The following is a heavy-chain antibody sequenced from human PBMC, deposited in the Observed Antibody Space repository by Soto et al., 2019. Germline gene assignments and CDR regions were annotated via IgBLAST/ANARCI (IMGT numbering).Heavy chain of an antibody. CDR1: GFTFSSYA. D-gene: IGHD3-16*01. CDR3: TKDLWPYLPAGGEFDS. Sequence: EVQLLESGGGLVQPGGSVRLSCAASGFTFSSYAKSWVRQAPGKGLEWVSAISGSAGSTYYADSVKGRFTISRDNSKNTLYLQMNSLRAEDTAVFYCTKDLWPYLPAGGEFDSWGQGTLVTVSS. V-gene: IGHV3-23*01. CDR2: ISGSAGST. J-gene: IGHJ4*02.